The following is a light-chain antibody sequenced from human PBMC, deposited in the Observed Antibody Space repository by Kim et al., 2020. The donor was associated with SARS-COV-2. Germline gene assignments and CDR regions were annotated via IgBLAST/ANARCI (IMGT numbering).Light chain of an antibody. CDR3: QQYESYFRT. Sequence: DIQMTQSPSTLSASVGDKVTITCRASQNINSWLAWYQQKPGKAPKVLIYKASSLESGVPSRFSGSGSGTEFTLTISSLQPDDFATYYCQQYESYFRTFGQGTKVDIK. CDR2: KAS. J-gene: IGKJ1*01. V-gene: IGKV1-5*03. CDR1: QNINSW.